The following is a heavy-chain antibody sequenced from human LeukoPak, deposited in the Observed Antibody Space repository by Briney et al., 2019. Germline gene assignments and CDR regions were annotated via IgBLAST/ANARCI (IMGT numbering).Heavy chain of an antibody. CDR3: AREGGFYRPLDY. J-gene: IGHJ4*02. CDR2: VHLDGRT. CDR1: GGSVSSTNW. D-gene: IGHD6-25*01. Sequence: SETLSLTCGVSGGSVSSTNWWSWIRQPPGNGLGWIGEVHLDGRTNFNPSLKSRLTMSVDLSENHVSLKLTSVTAADTAVYYCAREGGFYRPLDYSGQGTLVTVSS. V-gene: IGHV4-4*02.